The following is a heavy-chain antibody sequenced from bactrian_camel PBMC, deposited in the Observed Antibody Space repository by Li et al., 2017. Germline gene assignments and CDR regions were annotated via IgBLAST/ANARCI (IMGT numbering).Heavy chain of an antibody. CDR1: GFTLSSYR. Sequence: HVQLVESGGGLVQPGGSLRLSCAASGFTLSSYRTYWVRQAPGKGLEWVSAINPGGERTYYQDSVKGRFTISRDNAKNTLYLQLDNLETEDTAMYYCARGGFNWAFGNCGQGTQVTVS. D-gene: IGHD8*01. CDR2: INPGGERT. V-gene: IGHV3S1*01. J-gene: IGHJ4*01. CDR3: ARGGFNWAFGN.